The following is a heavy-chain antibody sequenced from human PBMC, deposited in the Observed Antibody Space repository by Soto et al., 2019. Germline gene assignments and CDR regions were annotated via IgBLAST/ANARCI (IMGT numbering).Heavy chain of an antibody. CDR1: GFTFSSYA. Sequence: GGSLRLSCAASGFTFSSYAMSWVRQAPGKGLEWVSAISGSGGSTYYADSVKGRFTISRDNSKNTLYLQMNSLRAEDTAVYYCAKLCFYCTNGVCYTEAGAFDIWGQGTMVTVSS. CDR3: AKLCFYCTNGVCYTEAGAFDI. V-gene: IGHV3-23*01. CDR2: ISGSGGST. J-gene: IGHJ3*02. D-gene: IGHD2-8*01.